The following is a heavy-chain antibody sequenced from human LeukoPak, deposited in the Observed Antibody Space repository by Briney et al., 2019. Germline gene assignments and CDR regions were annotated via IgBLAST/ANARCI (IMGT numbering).Heavy chain of an antibody. CDR3: AGGVSLNYYYYYGMDV. V-gene: IGHV1-69*04. J-gene: IGHJ6*02. CDR1: GGTFSSYA. D-gene: IGHD3-16*02. Sequence: SVKVSCKASGGTFSSYAISWVRQPPGQRLEWMGRIIPILGIANYAQKFQGRVTITADKSTSTAYMELSSLRSEDTAVYYCAGGVSLNYYYYYGMDVWGQGTTVTVSS. CDR2: IIPILGIA.